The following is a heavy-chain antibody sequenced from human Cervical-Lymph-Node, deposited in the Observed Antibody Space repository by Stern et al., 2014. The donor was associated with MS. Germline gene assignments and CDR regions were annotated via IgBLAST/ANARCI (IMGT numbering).Heavy chain of an antibody. V-gene: IGHV3-30*03. CDR2: ISYDGNHK. Sequence: VQLVESGGALVQPGRSLRLSCAASGFTFSSYGMHWVRRAPGKGREWGQVISYDGNHKYYAASVKGRFTISRDNSKNTLHLQMNSVTPDDTAIYYCARDYEDTSMLFDHWGQGTLVTVSS. CDR3: ARDYEDTSMLFDH. J-gene: IGHJ4*02. CDR1: GFTFSSYG. D-gene: IGHD2-8*01.